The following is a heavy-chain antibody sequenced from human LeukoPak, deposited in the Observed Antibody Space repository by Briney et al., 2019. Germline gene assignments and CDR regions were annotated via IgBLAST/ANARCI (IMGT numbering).Heavy chain of an antibody. CDR1: GFTFSSYA. D-gene: IGHD6-13*01. CDR3: AREGYSSSWYYFDY. Sequence: PGGSLRLSCAASGFTFSSYAMHWVRQAPGKGLEWVAVISYDGGNKYYADSVKGRFTISRDNSKNTLYLQMNSLRAEDTAVYYCAREGYSSSWYYFDYWGQGTLVTVSS. CDR2: ISYDGGNK. V-gene: IGHV3-30-3*01. J-gene: IGHJ4*02.